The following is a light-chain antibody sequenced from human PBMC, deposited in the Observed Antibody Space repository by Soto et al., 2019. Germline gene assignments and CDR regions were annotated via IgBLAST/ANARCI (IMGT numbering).Light chain of an antibody. V-gene: IGLV1-44*01. CDR1: GSSIGTKT. CDR2: GNN. Sequence: QSVLTQPPSASGTPGQRVTISCSGSGSSIGTKTVNWYRQLPGTAPKLLIYGNNQRPSGVPDRFSGSKSGTSASLAIRGLQSEDEAEYYCAAWDGSLNNVLFGGGTKLTVL. CDR3: AAWDGSLNNVL. J-gene: IGLJ2*01.